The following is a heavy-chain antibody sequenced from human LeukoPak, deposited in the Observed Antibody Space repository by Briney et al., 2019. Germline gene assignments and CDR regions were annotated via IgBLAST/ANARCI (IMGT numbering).Heavy chain of an antibody. D-gene: IGHD2-15*01. J-gene: IGHJ1*01. CDR2: IYYSGST. V-gene: IGHV4-39*07. CDR3: ASLGYCSGGSCPAEYFQH. CDR1: GGSISSSSYY. Sequence: SETLSLTCTVSGGSISSSSYYWGWIRQPPGKGLEWIGSIYYSGSTYYNPSLKSRVTISVDTSKNQFSLKLSSVTAADTAVYYCASLGYCSGGSCPAEYFQHWGQGTLVTVSS.